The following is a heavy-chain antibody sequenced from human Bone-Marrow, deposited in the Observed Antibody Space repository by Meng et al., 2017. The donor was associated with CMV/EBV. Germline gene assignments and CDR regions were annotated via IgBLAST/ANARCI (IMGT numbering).Heavy chain of an antibody. CDR2: IYSGGST. CDR3: ARIGGNYDFWSGYWTSSGTYGMDV. CDR1: GFTVSSNY. J-gene: IGHJ6*02. Sequence: GESLKISCAASGFTVSSNYMSWVRQAPGKGLEWVSVIYSGGSTYYADSVKGRFTISRDNSKNTLYLQMNSLRAEDTAVYYCARIGGNYDFWSGYWTSSGTYGMDVWGQGTTVTVSS. D-gene: IGHD3-3*01. V-gene: IGHV3-66*02.